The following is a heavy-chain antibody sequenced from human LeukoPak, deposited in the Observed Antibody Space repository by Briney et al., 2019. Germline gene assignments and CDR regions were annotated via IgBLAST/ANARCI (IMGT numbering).Heavy chain of an antibody. CDR1: GFSFTNYW. J-gene: IGHJ4*02. Sequence: GESLKISCKTFGFSFTNYWIDWVRQMPGKGLEWMGTIYPRDSDARYSPTFQGQVTISADKSISTAYLQWSSLKASDTAMYYCASRRDGHNYFDYWGQGTVVTVSS. CDR2: IYPRDSDA. D-gene: IGHD5-24*01. V-gene: IGHV5-51*01. CDR3: ASRRDGHNYFDY.